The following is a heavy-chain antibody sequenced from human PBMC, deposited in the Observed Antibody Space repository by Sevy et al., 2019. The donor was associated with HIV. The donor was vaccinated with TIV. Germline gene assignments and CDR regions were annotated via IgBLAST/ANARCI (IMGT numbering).Heavy chain of an antibody. CDR1: GFAFYDYS. J-gene: IGHJ4*02. D-gene: IGHD2-8*01. Sequence: GGSLRLSCAASGFAFYDYSMSWIRQAPGKGLEWVATLSFGCGKINYADSVKGRFTISRDNSKNSFYLQMDNVRDEDTALHYCAREGCTRPHDYWGQGTRVTVSS. V-gene: IGHV3-23*01. CDR3: AREGCTRPHDY. CDR2: LSFGCGKI.